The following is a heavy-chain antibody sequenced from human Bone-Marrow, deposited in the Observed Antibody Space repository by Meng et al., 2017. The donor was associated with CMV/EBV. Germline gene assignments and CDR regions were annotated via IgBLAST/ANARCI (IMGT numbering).Heavy chain of an antibody. J-gene: IGHJ4*02. CDR3: AKESGSRWFDY. D-gene: IGHD1-26*01. CDR1: GFTFSSYG. Sequence: SLKIPCAASGFTFSSYGMHWVRQAPGKGLEWVAVIWYDGSNKYYADSVKGRFTISRDNSKNTLYLQMNSLRAEDTAVYYCAKESGSRWFDYWGQGTLVTVSS. V-gene: IGHV3-33*06. CDR2: IWYDGSNK.